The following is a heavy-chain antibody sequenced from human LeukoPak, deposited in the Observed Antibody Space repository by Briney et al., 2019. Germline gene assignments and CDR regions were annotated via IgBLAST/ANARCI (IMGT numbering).Heavy chain of an antibody. CDR2: IYTSGST. CDR1: GGSISSGSYY. V-gene: IGHV4-61*02. CDR3: AHTATLYYYYYMDV. J-gene: IGHJ6*03. D-gene: IGHD5-18*01. Sequence: PSETLSLTCTVSGGSISSGSYYWSWIRQPGGKGLEWIGRIYTSGSTNYNPSLKSRVTISVDTSKNQFSLKLSSVTAADTAVYYCAHTATLYYYYYMDVWGKGTTVTVSS.